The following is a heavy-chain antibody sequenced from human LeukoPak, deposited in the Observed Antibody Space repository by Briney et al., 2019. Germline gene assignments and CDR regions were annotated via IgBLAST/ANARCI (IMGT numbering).Heavy chain of an antibody. CDR1: GYSFTSYW. V-gene: IGHV5-51*01. CDR2: IYPGDSDT. CDR3: ASSSAYDYVWGSSAIDY. Sequence: GESLKISCKGSGYSFTSYWIGWVRQMPGKGLEWMGIIYPGDSDTRYSPSFQGQVTISADKSISTAYLLWSSLKASDTAMYYCASSSAYDYVWGSSAIDYWGQGTLVTVSS. J-gene: IGHJ4*02. D-gene: IGHD3-16*01.